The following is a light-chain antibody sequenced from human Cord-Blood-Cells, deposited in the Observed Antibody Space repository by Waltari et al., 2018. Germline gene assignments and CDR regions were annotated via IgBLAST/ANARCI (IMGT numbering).Light chain of an antibody. CDR3: QQRSNWPIT. CDR2: DAS. J-gene: IGKJ5*01. CDR1: QSVSSY. V-gene: IGKV3-11*01. Sequence: ENVFTQSPATLSLSPGARATLSCRASQSVSSYLAWYQQKPGQAPRLLIYDASNRATGIPARFRGSGSGTDFTLTISSLEPEDFAVYYCQQRSNWPITFGQGTRLEIK.